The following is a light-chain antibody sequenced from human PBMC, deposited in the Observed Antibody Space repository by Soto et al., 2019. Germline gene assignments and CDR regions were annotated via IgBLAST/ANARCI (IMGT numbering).Light chain of an antibody. J-gene: IGKJ3*01. CDR2: GAS. Sequence: LVLTQSPDTLSLSPGERATLSCRASQSVDSDYVAWYQQRPAQATRLLLYGASSRLTGVPDRFSGSGYGTDCTLTIGRLALDDLALYICHHGAAFGPGTKVEIK. CDR1: QSVDSDY. CDR3: HHGAA. V-gene: IGKV3-20*01.